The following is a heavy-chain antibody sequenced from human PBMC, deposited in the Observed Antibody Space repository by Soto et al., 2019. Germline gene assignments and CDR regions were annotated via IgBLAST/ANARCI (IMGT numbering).Heavy chain of an antibody. Sequence: EVQLLESGGGLVQPGGSLRLSCAASGFTFSSYAMSWVRQAPGKGLEWVSAISGSGGSTYYADSVKGRFTISRDNSKKSLYMQMNGRRAEDTAVYYCAKDYPVHPRRRAGRVPTWGQGPLVTFSS. CDR3: AKDYPVHPRRRAGRVPT. CDR1: GFTFSSYA. J-gene: IGHJ5*02. V-gene: IGHV3-23*01. CDR2: ISGSGGST.